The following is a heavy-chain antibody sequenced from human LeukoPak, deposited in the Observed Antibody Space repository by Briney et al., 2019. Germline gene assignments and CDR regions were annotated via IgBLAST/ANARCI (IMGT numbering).Heavy chain of an antibody. J-gene: IGHJ4*02. D-gene: IGHD5-12*01. CDR3: ARAVGWLRPFDY. CDR2: IYTSGST. CDR1: GGSISSGSYY. V-gene: IGHV4-61*02. Sequence: PSETLSLTCTVSGGSISSGSYYWSWIRQPAGKGLEWIGRIYTSGSTNYNPSLKSRVTISVDASKNQFSLKLSSVTAADTAVYYCARAVGWLRPFDYWGQGTLVTVSS.